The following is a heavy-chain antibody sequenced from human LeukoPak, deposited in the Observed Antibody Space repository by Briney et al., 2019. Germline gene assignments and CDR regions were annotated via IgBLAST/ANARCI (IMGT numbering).Heavy chain of an antibody. CDR3: ARETLYYDILTGYPDY. J-gene: IGHJ4*02. CDR1: GYTSTSYG. D-gene: IGHD3-9*01. V-gene: IGHV1-18*04. CDR2: ISAYNGNT. Sequence: ASVKVSCKASGYTSTSYGISWVRQAPGQGLEWMGWISAYNGNTNYAQKLQGRVTMTTDTSTSTAYMELWSLRSDDTAVYYCARETLYYDILTGYPDYWGQGTLVTVSS.